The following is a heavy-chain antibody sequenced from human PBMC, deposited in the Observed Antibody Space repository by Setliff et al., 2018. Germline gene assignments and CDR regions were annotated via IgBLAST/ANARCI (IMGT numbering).Heavy chain of an antibody. D-gene: IGHD2-2*01. J-gene: IGHJ4*02. CDR3: ARGYCSSVSCYGIDY. CDR1: GFTFDDYG. V-gene: IGHV3-20*04. Sequence: PGGSLRLSCAASGFTFDDYGMSWVRQGPGKGLEWVSGINWNGASTGYADSVKGRFTISRDNAKNTLYLQMNSLRAEDTALYYCARGYCSSVSCYGIDYWGQGTLVTVSS. CDR2: INWNGAST.